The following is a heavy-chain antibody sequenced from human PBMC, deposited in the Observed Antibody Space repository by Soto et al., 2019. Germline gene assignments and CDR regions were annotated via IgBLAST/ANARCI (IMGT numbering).Heavy chain of an antibody. CDR1: GYTFTSYT. Sequence: QVQLEQSGAEVKKPGASVKVSCKTSGYTFTSYTLHWVRQAPGQGLEWMGWINAGNGREKYSQRFQDRVSLSTDKSATPAYRELRSLRSEDTAMYYGARGGGWVGEASFDSWGQGTLVTVSS. CDR2: INAGNGRE. J-gene: IGHJ4*02. CDR3: ARGGGWVGEASFDS. D-gene: IGHD3-10*01. V-gene: IGHV1-3*01.